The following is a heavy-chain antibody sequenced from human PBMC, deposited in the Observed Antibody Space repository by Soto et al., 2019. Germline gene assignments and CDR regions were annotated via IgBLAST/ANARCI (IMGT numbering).Heavy chain of an antibody. V-gene: IGHV1-18*04. Sequence: ASVKVSCKASGYTFTSYGISWVRQAPGQGLEWMGWISAYNGNTNYAQKFQGRVTLTTDTSTNTGYMELRSLTSDDTAVYFCATEPIYYNDGSGYYPLGHWGQGTLVTVS. D-gene: IGHD3-22*01. CDR3: ATEPIYYNDGSGYYPLGH. CDR2: ISAYNGNT. J-gene: IGHJ4*02. CDR1: GYTFTSYG.